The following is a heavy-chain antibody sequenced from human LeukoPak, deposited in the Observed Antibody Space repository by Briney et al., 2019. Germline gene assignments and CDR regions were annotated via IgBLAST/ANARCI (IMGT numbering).Heavy chain of an antibody. D-gene: IGHD1-1*01. V-gene: IGHV4-34*01. CDR1: GGSFSGYY. J-gene: IGHJ4*02. CDR2: INHSGST. CDR3: AREGTERRIDY. Sequence: PSETLSLTCAVYGGSFSGYYWSWIRQPPGKGLEWIGEINHSGSTNYNPSLKSRVTISVDTSKNQFSLKLSSVTAADTAVYYCAREGTERRIDYWGQGTLVTASS.